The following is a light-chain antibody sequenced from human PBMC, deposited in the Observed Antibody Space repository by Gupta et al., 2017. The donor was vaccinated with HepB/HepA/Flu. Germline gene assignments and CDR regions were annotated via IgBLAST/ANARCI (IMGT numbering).Light chain of an antibody. Sequence: QSALTQPRSVSGPLGESVTISCTGTSSDVGNYAFVSWFQHHPGKAPKLIISYVNERPAGVPDRFSGSKSGNTASLTISGRKDEDEADYHCCSDADNDKLLFGGGTKLTVL. J-gene: IGLJ2*01. CDR1: SSDVGNYAF. CDR2: YVN. CDR3: CSDADNDKLL. V-gene: IGLV2-11*01.